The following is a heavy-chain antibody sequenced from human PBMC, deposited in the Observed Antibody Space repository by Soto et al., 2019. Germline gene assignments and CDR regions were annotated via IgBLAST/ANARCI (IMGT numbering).Heavy chain of an antibody. CDR2: ITSSGTTV. V-gene: IGHV3-48*02. CDR3: ARGSSNWAYYFDF. J-gene: IGHJ4*02. CDR1: GFTFSSYS. Sequence: EVHLAESGGGLVQPGGSLRLSCAASGFTFSSYSLNWVRQAPGKGLEWVSYITSSGTTVYYADSVRGRFTISRDIAKNSLYLQMNSLRDDDTAVYYCARGSSNWAYYFDFWGQGTLVTVAS. D-gene: IGHD6-13*01.